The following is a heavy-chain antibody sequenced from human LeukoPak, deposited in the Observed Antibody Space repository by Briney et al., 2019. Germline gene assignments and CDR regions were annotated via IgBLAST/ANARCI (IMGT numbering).Heavy chain of an antibody. CDR1: GGSISSYY. J-gene: IGHJ4*02. D-gene: IGHD2-15*01. V-gene: IGHV4-4*07. CDR2: IYTSGST. Sequence: PSEPLSLTCTVSGGSISSYYWSWIRQPAGKGLEWIGRIYTSGSTNYNPSLKSRVTMSVDTSKNQFSLKLSSVTAADTAVYYCARADTRSPYCSGGSCYWGFDYWGQGTLVTVSS. CDR3: ARADTRSPYCSGGSCYWGFDY.